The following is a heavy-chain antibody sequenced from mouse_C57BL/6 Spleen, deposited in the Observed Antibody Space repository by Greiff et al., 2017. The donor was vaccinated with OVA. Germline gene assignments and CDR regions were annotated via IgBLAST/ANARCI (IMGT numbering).Heavy chain of an antibody. CDR3: ARSYSYGSSPYYFDY. CDR1: GYTFTSYW. Sequence: VQLQQPGAELVMPGASVKLSCKASGYTFTSYWMHWVKQRPGQGLEWIGEIDPSDSYTNYNQKFKGKSTLTVDKSSSTAYMQLSSLTSEASAVYYCARSYSYGSSPYYFDYWGQGTTLTVSS. D-gene: IGHD1-1*01. V-gene: IGHV1-69*01. J-gene: IGHJ2*01. CDR2: IDPSDSYT.